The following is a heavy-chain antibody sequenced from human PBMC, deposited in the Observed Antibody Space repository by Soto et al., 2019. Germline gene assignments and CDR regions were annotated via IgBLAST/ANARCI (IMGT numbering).Heavy chain of an antibody. Sequence: QVQLVQSGAEVKKPGSSVKVSCKASGGTFSSYTISWVRQAPGQGLEWMGRIIPILGIANYAQKFQGRVTITADKSTSTVYTELRSLKSEYTAVYYCSSSICNNYYYYGMDIRGQGSTVTVYS. CDR1: GGTFSSYT. V-gene: IGHV1-69*02. CDR2: IIPILGIA. J-gene: IGHJ6*01. CDR3: SSSICNNYYYYGMDI.